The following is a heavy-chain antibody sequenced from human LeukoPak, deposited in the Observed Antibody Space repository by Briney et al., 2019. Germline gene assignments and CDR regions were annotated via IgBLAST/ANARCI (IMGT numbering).Heavy chain of an antibody. Sequence: GGSLRLSCVASGFTFSAYVMAWVRQAPGKGLEWVSGISGSGVSAYYGDSVKGRFTISRDNPKHTVYLQMDSLRAEDTAVYYCAKRRSGSSGWFPFDSWGQGTLVTVSS. J-gene: IGHJ4*02. D-gene: IGHD6-19*01. V-gene: IGHV3-23*01. CDR2: ISGSGVSA. CDR1: GFTFSAYV. CDR3: AKRRSGSSGWFPFDS.